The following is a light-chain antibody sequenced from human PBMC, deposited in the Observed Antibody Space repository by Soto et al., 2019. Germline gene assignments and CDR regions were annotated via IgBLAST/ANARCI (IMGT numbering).Light chain of an antibody. V-gene: IGKV3-15*01. CDR1: QSVDSN. J-gene: IGKJ1*01. CDR2: GAS. CDR3: QQYNNWWT. Sequence: HGERATLSCRASQSVDSNLAWYQQKPGQAPRLLIYGASTRATGISARFSGSGSGTEFTLTISSLQSEDFGVYYCQQYNNWWTFGQGTKVDIK.